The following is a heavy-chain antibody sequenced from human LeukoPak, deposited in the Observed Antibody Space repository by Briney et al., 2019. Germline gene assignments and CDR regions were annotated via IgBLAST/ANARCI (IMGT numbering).Heavy chain of an antibody. Sequence: GGSLRLSCAGSGFSFSSYGMHWVRQAPGKGLEWMAFIRSDGSNKYYADSVKGRFTISRDNFKDTLYLQMNSLRAEDTAVYYCVKDSDELIAAVYNWFDPWGQGTQVTVSS. CDR3: VKDSDELIAAVYNWFDP. CDR1: GFSFSSYG. CDR2: IRSDGSNK. D-gene: IGHD6-13*01. J-gene: IGHJ5*02. V-gene: IGHV3-30*02.